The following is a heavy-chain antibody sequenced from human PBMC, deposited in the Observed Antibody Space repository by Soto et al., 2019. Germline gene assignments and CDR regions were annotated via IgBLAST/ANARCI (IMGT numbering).Heavy chain of an antibody. CDR1: GITLSNAW. D-gene: IGHD3-9*01. CDR2: IKSKADGSTT. CDR3: ATPRPGTPGYGY. J-gene: IGHJ4*02. V-gene: IGHV3-15*01. Sequence: EVQLVESGGGLVKPGGSLRLSCAASGITLSNAWMTWVRQAPGKGLEWVGRIKSKADGSTTAYGSPVKDRIIITRDDSENTLDLQMHSLKTADTAVYSFATPRPGTPGYGYWGQGTLVTVSS.